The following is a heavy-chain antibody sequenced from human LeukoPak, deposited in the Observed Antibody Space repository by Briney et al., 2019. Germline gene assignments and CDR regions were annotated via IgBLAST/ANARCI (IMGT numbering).Heavy chain of an antibody. J-gene: IGHJ4*02. CDR2: ISYDGSNK. CDR1: GFTFSSYG. V-gene: IGHV3-30*03. Sequence: PGGSLRLSCAASGFTFSSYGMHWVRQAPGKGLEWVAVISYDGSNKYYADSVKGRFTISRDNSKNTLYLQMNSLRAEDTAVYYCARYPSSGWYYLDYWGQGTLVTVSS. D-gene: IGHD6-19*01. CDR3: ARYPSSGWYYLDY.